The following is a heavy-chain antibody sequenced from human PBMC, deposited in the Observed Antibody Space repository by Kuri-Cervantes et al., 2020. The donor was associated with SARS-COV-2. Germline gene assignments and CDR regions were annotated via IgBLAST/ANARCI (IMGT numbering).Heavy chain of an antibody. CDR3: AKDRGSTWYAWFDP. CDR2: ISSSGSTI. V-gene: IGHV3-11*01. CDR1: GFTFSDYY. Sequence: GGSLRLSCAASGFTFSDYYMSWIRQAPGKGLEWVSYISSSGSTIYYADSVKGRFTISRDNSKNTLYLQMNSLRAEDTAVYYCAKDRGSTWYAWFDPWGQGTLVTVSS. J-gene: IGHJ5*02. D-gene: IGHD6-13*01.